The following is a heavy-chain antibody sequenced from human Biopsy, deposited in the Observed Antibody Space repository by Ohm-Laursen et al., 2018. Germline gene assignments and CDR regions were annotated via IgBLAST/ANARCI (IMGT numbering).Heavy chain of an antibody. CDR1: GFTFASHA. CDR3: TKAGSQDGFDI. D-gene: IGHD3-10*01. Sequence: SLRLSCSASGFTFASHAMRWDRQAPGKGLEWVSLISGSGDTAYYPDSVKGRFTISRDNSKNTLYLEMNSLRTEETAKYYCTKAGSQDGFDIWGPGTMVTVSS. CDR2: ISGSGDTA. J-gene: IGHJ3*02. V-gene: IGHV3-23*01.